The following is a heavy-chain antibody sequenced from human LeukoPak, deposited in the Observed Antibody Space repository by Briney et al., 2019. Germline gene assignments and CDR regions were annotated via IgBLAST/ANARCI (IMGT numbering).Heavy chain of an antibody. CDR2: IEPSDTYT. CDR1: GYSFTSYW. Sequence: GESLKISCKGSGYSFTSYWISWVRQMPGKGLEWMGRIEPSDTYTNYSPSFQGHVTISADKSISTAYLQWSSLKASDTAMYYCARLWALGGDYYYGMDVWGKGTTVTVSS. CDR3: ARLWALGGDYYYGMDV. V-gene: IGHV5-10-1*01. D-gene: IGHD3-10*01. J-gene: IGHJ6*04.